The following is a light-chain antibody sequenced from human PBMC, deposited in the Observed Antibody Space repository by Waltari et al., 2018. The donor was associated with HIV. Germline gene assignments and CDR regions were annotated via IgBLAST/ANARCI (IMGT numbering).Light chain of an antibody. J-gene: IGLJ3*02. CDR2: DVT. Sequence: QSALTQPASVSGSPGQSITISCTGTSSDVGGYNYVSWYQQHPGKAPRLMIYDVTNRPSGVSNRFSGSKSGNTASRTISGLQVEDEADYYCSSYTSSSTWVFGGGTKLTVL. CDR1: SSDVGGYNY. V-gene: IGLV2-14*03. CDR3: SSYTSSSTWV.